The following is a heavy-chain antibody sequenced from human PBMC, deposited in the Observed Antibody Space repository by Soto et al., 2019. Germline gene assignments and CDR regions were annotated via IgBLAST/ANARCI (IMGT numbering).Heavy chain of an antibody. CDR1: GDSISSGGYS. CDR2: IYHSGST. Sequence: QLQLKESGSGLVMPSQTMSLTCAVSGDSISSGGYSWSWIRQPPGKGLEWIGYIYHSGSTYYNPSLKSRVTISGDRSKNQFSLKLSSVTAADTAVYSCARVPGPWGQGTLVTVSS. V-gene: IGHV4-30-2*01. J-gene: IGHJ5*02. CDR3: ARVPGP.